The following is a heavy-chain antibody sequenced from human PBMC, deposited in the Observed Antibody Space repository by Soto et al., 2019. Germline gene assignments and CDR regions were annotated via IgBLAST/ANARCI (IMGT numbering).Heavy chain of an antibody. CDR2: ISGSGGST. CDR1: GFTFSSYA. J-gene: IGHJ4*02. D-gene: IGHD3-16*01. Sequence: GGSLRLSCAASGFTFSSYAMSWVRQAPGKGLEWVSAISGSGGSTYYADSVKGRFTISRDNSKNTLYLQMNSLRAEDTAVYYCAKDSDPYYDYVWGSPVDYWGQGTLVTVSS. V-gene: IGHV3-23*01. CDR3: AKDSDPYYDYVWGSPVDY.